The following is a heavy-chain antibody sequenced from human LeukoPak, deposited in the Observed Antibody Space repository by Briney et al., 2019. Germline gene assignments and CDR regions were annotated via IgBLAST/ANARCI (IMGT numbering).Heavy chain of an antibody. V-gene: IGHV3-33*06. Sequence: PGRSLRLSCAASGFTFSSYGMHWVRQAPGKGLEWVAVIWYDGTNTYYADSVKGRFTISRDNSKNTLYLQMNSLRAEDTAVYYCAKVSFYFDSRGFEDYWGQGTQVTVSS. CDR2: IWYDGTNT. J-gene: IGHJ4*02. D-gene: IGHD3-22*01. CDR3: AKVSFYFDSRGFEDY. CDR1: GFTFSSYG.